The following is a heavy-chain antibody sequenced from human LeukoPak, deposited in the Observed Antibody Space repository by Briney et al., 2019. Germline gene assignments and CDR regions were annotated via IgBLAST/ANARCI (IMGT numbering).Heavy chain of an antibody. D-gene: IGHD4-17*01. CDR3: ARVLSDDYGDYWFDP. J-gene: IGHJ5*02. V-gene: IGHV4-39*07. CDR2: IYYSGST. CDR1: GGSISSSSYY. Sequence: SETLSLTCTVSGGSISSSSYYWGWIRQPPGKGLEWIGSIYYSGSTNYNPSLKSRVTISVDTSKNQFSLKLSSVTAADTAVYYCARVLSDDYGDYWFDPWGQGTLVTVSS.